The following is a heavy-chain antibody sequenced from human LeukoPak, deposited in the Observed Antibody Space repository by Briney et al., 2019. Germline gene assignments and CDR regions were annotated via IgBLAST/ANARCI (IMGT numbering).Heavy chain of an antibody. CDR2: IYYSGST. D-gene: IGHD3-10*01. V-gene: IGHV4-31*03. CDR3: ARAVTPAVRGVIRGKYYFDY. Sequence: SQTLCLTCTLSGGSLTSGGYYWSWIRQHPGKGLEWIGYIYYSGSTYSNPSLKSRVTISVDTSKNQFSLKLGSVTAADTAVYYCARAVTPAVRGVIRGKYYFDYWGQGTLVTVSS. CDR1: GGSLTSGGYY. J-gene: IGHJ4*02.